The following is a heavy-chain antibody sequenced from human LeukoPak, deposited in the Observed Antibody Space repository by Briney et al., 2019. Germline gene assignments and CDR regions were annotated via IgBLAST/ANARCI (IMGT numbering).Heavy chain of an antibody. CDR2: INPNSGGT. J-gene: IGHJ5*02. Sequence: GASVKVSCKASVYTFTGCYMHWVRQAPGQGLEWRGWINPNSGGTNYAQKFQGRVTMTRDTSISTAYMELSRLRSDDTAVYYCAREGDYYGSGRDWFDPWGQGTLVTVSS. V-gene: IGHV1-2*02. D-gene: IGHD3-10*01. CDR1: VYTFTGCY. CDR3: AREGDYYGSGRDWFDP.